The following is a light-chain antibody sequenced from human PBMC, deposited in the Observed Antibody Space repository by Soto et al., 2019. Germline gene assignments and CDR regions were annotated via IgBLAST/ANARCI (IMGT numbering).Light chain of an antibody. J-gene: IGKJ5*01. CDR2: GAS. CDR3: QQRNTWPIT. V-gene: IGKV3-15*01. Sequence: EVVMTQSPANLSLSPGAGATLSCWASQPVSDKLAWYQQKPGQAPRLLIYGASTRATGVPARFSGSGSGTDFTLTISRLEPEDFAVYYCQQRNTWPITFGQGTRLENK. CDR1: QPVSDK.